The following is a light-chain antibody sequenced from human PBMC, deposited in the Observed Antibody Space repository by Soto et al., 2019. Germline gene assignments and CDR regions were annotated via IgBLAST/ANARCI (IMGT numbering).Light chain of an antibody. J-gene: IGLJ1*01. Sequence: LSQPAYVCRSRGQPNTISCTGTSSDVGAYNYVSWYQQHPGKAPKLIIYDVSNRPSGVSNRFSGSKSGNTASLSISGLQAEDEADFYCSSYTSSATYVFGTGNKVTAL. CDR3: SSYTSSATYV. CDR1: SSDVGAYNY. V-gene: IGLV2-14*01. CDR2: DVS.